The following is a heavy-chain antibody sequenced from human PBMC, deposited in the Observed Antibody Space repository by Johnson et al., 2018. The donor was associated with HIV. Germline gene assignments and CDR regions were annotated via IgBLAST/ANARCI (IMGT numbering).Heavy chain of an antibody. CDR2: ISYDGSNR. V-gene: IGHV3-30*04. CDR3: ARAQTYYDFWSGYDAFDI. D-gene: IGHD3-3*01. J-gene: IGHJ3*02. CDR1: GFTFSSYT. Sequence: QMLLVESGGGLVQPGRSLRLSCAASGFTFSSYTMHWVRQAPGKGLEWVAVISYDGSNRYYADSVKGRFTISRDNSKNTLFLQMNSLRVEDTAVYYCARAQTYYDFWSGYDAFDIWGQGTMVTVSS.